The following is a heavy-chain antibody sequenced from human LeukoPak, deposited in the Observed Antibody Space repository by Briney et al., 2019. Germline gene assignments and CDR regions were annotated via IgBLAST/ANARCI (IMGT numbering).Heavy chain of an antibody. CDR2: MSPDSGLS. V-gene: IGHV1-8*01. CDR3: ARGAPQSTTRDY. Sequence: ASVKVSCKASGYSFTSYDINWVRQASGQGLEWLGWMSPDSGLSGCAQKFQGRVTMTGNISISTVYMELSSLTTEDTAVYYCARGAPQSTTRDYWGQGTLVTVSS. CDR1: GYSFTSYD. J-gene: IGHJ4*02. D-gene: IGHD2/OR15-2a*01.